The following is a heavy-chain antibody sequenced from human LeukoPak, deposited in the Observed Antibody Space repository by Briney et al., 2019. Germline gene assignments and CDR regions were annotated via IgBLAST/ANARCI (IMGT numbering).Heavy chain of an antibody. J-gene: IGHJ4*02. CDR2: INPNSGGT. V-gene: IGHV1-2*02. Sequence: GASVKVSCKASGYTFTGYYMHWMRQAPGQGLEWMGWINPNSGGTNYAQKFQGRVTMTRDTSISTAYMELSRLRSDDTAVYYCASTMVRGVIARGGFDYWGQGTLVTVSS. CDR1: GYTFTGYY. CDR3: ASTMVRGVIARGGFDY. D-gene: IGHD3-10*01.